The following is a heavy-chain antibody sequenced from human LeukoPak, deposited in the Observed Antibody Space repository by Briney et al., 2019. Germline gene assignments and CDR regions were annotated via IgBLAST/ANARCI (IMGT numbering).Heavy chain of an antibody. CDR1: GGSISSNY. Sequence: SSETLSLTCTVSGGSISSNYWSWIRQPPGKGLEWIGYIYYSGSTNYNPSLKSRVTISVDTSKNQFSLKLSSVTAADTAVYYCARAVVVPAAKYYYYSMDVWGKGTTVTVSS. CDR2: IYYSGST. CDR3: ARAVVVPAAKYYYYSMDV. V-gene: IGHV4-59*01. D-gene: IGHD2-2*01. J-gene: IGHJ6*03.